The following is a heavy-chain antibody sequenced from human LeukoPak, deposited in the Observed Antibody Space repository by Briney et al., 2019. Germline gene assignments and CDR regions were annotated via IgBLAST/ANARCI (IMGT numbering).Heavy chain of an antibody. J-gene: IGHJ6*02. D-gene: IGHD3-3*01. CDR3: ARDAPFWSGYYRYYYYYGMDV. Sequence: PGGSLRLSCAASGFTFSSYWMHWVRQAPGKGLVWVSRINSDGSSTSYADSVKGRFTISRDNAKNTLYLQMNSLRAEDTAVYYCARDAPFWSGYYRYYYYYGMDVWGQETTVTVSS. CDR2: INSDGSST. V-gene: IGHV3-74*01. CDR1: GFTFSSYW.